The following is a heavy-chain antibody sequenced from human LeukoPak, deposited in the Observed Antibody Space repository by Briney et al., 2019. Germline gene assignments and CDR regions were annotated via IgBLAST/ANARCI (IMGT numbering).Heavy chain of an antibody. V-gene: IGHV3-48*03. CDR1: GFTFSSYE. CDR3: ASPRHSSSRELDY. J-gene: IGHJ4*02. D-gene: IGHD6-13*01. Sequence: GGSLRLSCAASGFTFSSYEMNWVRQAPGKELEWVSYISSSGSTIYYADSVKGRFTISRDNAKNSLYLQMNSLRAEDTAVYYCASPRHSSSRELDYWGQGTLVTVSS. CDR2: ISSSGSTI.